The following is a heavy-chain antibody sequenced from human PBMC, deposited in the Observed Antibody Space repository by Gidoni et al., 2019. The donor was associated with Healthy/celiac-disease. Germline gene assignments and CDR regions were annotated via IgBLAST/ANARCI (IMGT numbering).Heavy chain of an antibody. CDR3: AGYWSGSYFRRGVVALR. V-gene: IGHV4-39*01. J-gene: IGHJ4*02. Sequence: QLQLQESGPGLVKPSETLSLTCTVSGGSISSSSYYWGWIRQPPGKGLEWIGSIYYSGSTYYNPSLKSRVTISVDTSKNQFSLKLSSVTAADTAVYYCAGYWSGSYFRRGVVALRWGQGTLVTVSS. CDR2: IYYSGST. CDR1: GGSISSSSYY. D-gene: IGHD1-26*01.